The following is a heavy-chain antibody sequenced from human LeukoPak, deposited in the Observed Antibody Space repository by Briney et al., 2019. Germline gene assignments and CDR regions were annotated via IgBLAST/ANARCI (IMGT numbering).Heavy chain of an antibody. CDR1: GYTFTSYG. CDR2: ISAYNGNT. V-gene: IGHV1-18*01. CDR3: TRLLKSYSVEGRYFDY. J-gene: IGHJ4*02. D-gene: IGHD1-26*01. Sequence: GASVKVSCKASGYTFTSYGISWVRQAPGQGLEWMGWISAYNGNTNYAQKLQGRVTMTTDTSTNTAYMELRSLGSDDSAEYYCTRLLKSYSVEGRYFDYWGQGTLVTVSS.